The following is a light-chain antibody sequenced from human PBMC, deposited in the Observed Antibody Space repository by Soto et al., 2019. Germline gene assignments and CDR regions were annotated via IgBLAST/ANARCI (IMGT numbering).Light chain of an antibody. Sequence: IQLTQYPSSLSASVGDRVTVTCRASQGINTFLAWYQQKPGKAPKLLIYAASTLQSGVPSRFSGSGSGTEFTLTISSLQPDDFATYYCQQYNSYWKFGQGTKV. CDR1: QGINTF. CDR2: AAS. J-gene: IGKJ1*01. CDR3: QQYNSYWK. V-gene: IGKV1-9*01.